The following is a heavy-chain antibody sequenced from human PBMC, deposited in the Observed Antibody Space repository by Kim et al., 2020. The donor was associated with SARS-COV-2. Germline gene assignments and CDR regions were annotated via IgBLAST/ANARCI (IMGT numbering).Heavy chain of an antibody. Sequence: YYNPTHTSRVTISVDTSKNPFSLELSSVTAADTAVYYCARSVRRRDYFDYWGQGTLVTVSS. V-gene: IGHV4-31*02. CDR3: ARSVRRRDYFDY. J-gene: IGHJ4*02. D-gene: IGHD1-1*01.